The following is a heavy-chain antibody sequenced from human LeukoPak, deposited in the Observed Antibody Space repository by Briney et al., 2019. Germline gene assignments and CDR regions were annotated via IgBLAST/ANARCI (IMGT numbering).Heavy chain of an antibody. CDR2: IYYSGRA. CDR1: GDSVSRSDSY. Sequence: SETLSLTCSVSGDSVSRSDSYWDWIRQPPGKGLEWIGTIYYSGRAYYSPSLKSRVTMSVDTSNNQFSLNLRSVTAADTAVYYCARRRYYDGSGYLEWGQGTLLSVSS. CDR3: ARRRYYDGSGYLE. J-gene: IGHJ1*01. V-gene: IGHV4-39*01. D-gene: IGHD3-22*01.